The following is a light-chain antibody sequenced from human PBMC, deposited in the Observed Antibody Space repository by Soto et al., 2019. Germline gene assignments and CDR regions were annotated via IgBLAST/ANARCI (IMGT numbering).Light chain of an antibody. CDR1: QSVLYSSNNKKY. Sequence: IVMTHSPDSLAVSLGERATINCKASQSVLYSSNNKKYLDWYQKKPGQPPKLLIYWASTRESGVPERFSGSGYGTDFTLSISSLQAEDVAVYYCQQYYSNPLTFGGGTKVDIK. CDR3: QQYYSNPLT. CDR2: WAS. J-gene: IGKJ4*01. V-gene: IGKV4-1*01.